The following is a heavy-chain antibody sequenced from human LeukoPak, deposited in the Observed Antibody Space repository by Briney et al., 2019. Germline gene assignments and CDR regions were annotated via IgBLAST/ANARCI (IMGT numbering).Heavy chain of an antibody. D-gene: IGHD2-21*01. Sequence: GGSLRLSCAASGFTFSSYAMSWVRQAPGKGLVWVSRINSDGSSASYADSVKGRFTISRDNAENTLYLQMNSLRAEDTAVYYCARDPRRVDRFRFRDIHYYYGMDVWGQGTTVTVSS. CDR3: ARDPRRVDRFRFRDIHYYYGMDV. V-gene: IGHV3-74*01. CDR2: INSDGSSA. CDR1: GFTFSSYA. J-gene: IGHJ6*02.